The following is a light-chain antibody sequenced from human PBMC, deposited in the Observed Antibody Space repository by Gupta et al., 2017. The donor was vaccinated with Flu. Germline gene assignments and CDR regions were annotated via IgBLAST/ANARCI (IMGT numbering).Light chain of an antibody. J-gene: IGKJ1*01. CDR2: GAS. CDR1: QGIYTC. Sequence: GDRVTITCRASQGIYTCLDWYQHKPGRAPQLLISGASSLQSGVPSRFSGSGSGTEFILTINGLQPEDLATYFCQQANSFPQTFGQGTKVELK. V-gene: IGKV1-12*01. CDR3: QQANSFPQT.